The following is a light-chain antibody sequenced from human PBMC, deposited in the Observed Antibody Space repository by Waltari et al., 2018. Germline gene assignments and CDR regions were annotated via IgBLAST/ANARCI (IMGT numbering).Light chain of an antibody. V-gene: IGLV2-8*01. CDR1: CSDVGAYNY. CDR3: FSYAGSNTFV. Sequence: SALTQPPSASGSPGQSVAISCPGTCSDVGAYNYFSWYQQHPGKAPKFRIYEINKRPSGVPDRFSGSKSGNTASLTISGLQAEDEADYYCFSYAGSNTFVFGTGTEVTVL. CDR2: EIN. J-gene: IGLJ1*01.